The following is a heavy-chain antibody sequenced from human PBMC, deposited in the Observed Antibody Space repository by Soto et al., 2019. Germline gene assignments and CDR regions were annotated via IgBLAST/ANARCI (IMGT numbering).Heavy chain of an antibody. D-gene: IGHD3-10*01. J-gene: IGHJ4*02. CDR1: GFTFSSYA. CDR3: AKVPRFGELRALY. CDR2: IGVSGDTT. Sequence: EVQLLESGGGLVQPGGSLRLSCAASGFTFSSYAMSWVRQAPGKGLEWVSAIGVSGDTTYYADSVKGRFTISRDNSKNTLYLQMGSLRAEEAAVYYWAKVPRFGELRALYWGQGTLVTVSS. V-gene: IGHV3-23*01.